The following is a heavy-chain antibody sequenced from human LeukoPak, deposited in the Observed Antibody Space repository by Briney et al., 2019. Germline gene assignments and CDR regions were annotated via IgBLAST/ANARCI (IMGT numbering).Heavy chain of an antibody. CDR3: AREASGYSYGLYNWFDP. CDR2: IYYSGST. D-gene: IGHD5-18*01. Sequence: SETLSLTCTVSGGSISSYYWSWIRQPPGKGLEWVGYIYYSGSTNYNPSLKSRVTISVDTSKNQFSRKLSSVTAADTAVYYCAREASGYSYGLYNWFDPWGQGTLVTVSS. J-gene: IGHJ5*02. V-gene: IGHV4-59*01. CDR1: GGSISSYY.